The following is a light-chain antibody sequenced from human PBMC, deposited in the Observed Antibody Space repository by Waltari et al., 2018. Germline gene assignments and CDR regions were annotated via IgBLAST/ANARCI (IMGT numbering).Light chain of an antibody. CDR2: EVT. J-gene: IGLJ2*01. Sequence: QSALTQPASVSGSPGQSITISCTGTSSDVGGFDYVSWYQQHPDKAPKVMIYEVTNRPAGVSARFAASKSGNTASLTISGLQAEDEAHYHCASYTSASTRVVFGGGTKLTVL. CDR1: SSDVGGFDY. CDR3: ASYTSASTRVV. V-gene: IGLV2-14*01.